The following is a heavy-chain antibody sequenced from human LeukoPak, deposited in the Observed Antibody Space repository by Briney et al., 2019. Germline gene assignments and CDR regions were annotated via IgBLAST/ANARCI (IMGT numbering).Heavy chain of an antibody. D-gene: IGHD3-3*01. V-gene: IGHV1-69*06. CDR2: IIPIFGTA. Sequence: SVKVSCKASGGTFSSYAISWVRQAPGQGLEWMGGIIPIFGTANYAQKFQGRVTITADKSTSTAYMELSSLRSDDTAVYYCAMGYYDFWSENIEFDYWGQGTLVTVSS. CDR1: GGTFSSYA. J-gene: IGHJ4*02. CDR3: AMGYYDFWSENIEFDY.